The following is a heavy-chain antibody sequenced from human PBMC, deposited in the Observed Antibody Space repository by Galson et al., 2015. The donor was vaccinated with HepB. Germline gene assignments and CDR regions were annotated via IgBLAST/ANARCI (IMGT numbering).Heavy chain of an antibody. CDR1: GYTFTSYA. Sequence: SVKVSCKASGYTFTSYAMHWVRQAPGQRLEWMGWINAGNGNTKYSQKFQGRVTITRDTSASTAYMELSSLRSEDTAVYYCAREGSLLWFGELSGPYFDYWGQETLVTVSS. V-gene: IGHV1-3*01. D-gene: IGHD3-10*01. CDR2: INAGNGNT. CDR3: AREGSLLWFGELSGPYFDY. J-gene: IGHJ4*02.